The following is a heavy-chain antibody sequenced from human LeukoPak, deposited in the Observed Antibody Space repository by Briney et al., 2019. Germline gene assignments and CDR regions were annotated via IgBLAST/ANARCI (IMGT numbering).Heavy chain of an antibody. CDR3: AKDKGVAGHDY. Sequence: SVKVSCKASGDTFTSYAISWVRQAPGQGLEWMGGIVPIFGSANYAQRFQGRVTITADESTTTAYMELSSLRAEDTAVYYCAKDKGVAGHDYWGQGTLVTVSS. V-gene: IGHV1-69*13. D-gene: IGHD3-3*01. CDR1: GDTFTSYA. CDR2: IVPIFGSA. J-gene: IGHJ4*02.